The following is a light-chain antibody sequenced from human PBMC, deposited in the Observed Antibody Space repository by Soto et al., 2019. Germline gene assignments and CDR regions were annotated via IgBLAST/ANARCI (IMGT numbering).Light chain of an antibody. J-gene: IGKJ1*01. CDR3: HQYDYRPHT. Sequence: EIVLTQSPATLSVSPGESTTLSCRASQSVSSTLAWYQLKPGQSPRLLIYDASTRATGIPDRFSGTGSGTEFTLTISRLQSDDFAVYYCHQYDYRPHTCAQGTKVE. CDR1: QSVSST. CDR2: DAS. V-gene: IGKV3-15*01.